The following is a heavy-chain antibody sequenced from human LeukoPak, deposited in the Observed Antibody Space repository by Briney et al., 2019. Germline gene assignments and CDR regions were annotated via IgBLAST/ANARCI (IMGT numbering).Heavy chain of an antibody. CDR1: GFTFSSYS. J-gene: IGHJ6*02. D-gene: IGHD4-17*01. CDR3: ARDGDYGGYYYYGMDV. V-gene: IGHV3-21*01. Sequence: GGSLRLSCAASGFTFSSYSMNGVRQAPGKGLEWVSSISSSSSYIYYADSVKGRFTISRDNAKNSLYLQMNSLRAEDTAVYYCARDGDYGGYYYYGMDVWGQGTTVTVSS. CDR2: ISSSSSYI.